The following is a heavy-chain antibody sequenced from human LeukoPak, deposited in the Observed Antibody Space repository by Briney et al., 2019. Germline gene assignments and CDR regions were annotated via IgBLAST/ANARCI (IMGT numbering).Heavy chain of an antibody. CDR2: IKGDGSET. J-gene: IGHJ4*02. CDR3: ARDLHPRYYLPDY. D-gene: IGHD2/OR15-2a*01. CDR1: AFALSSNW. Sequence: GGTLRLSCVASAFALSSNWMSWVRHAPEKGQEWVASIKGDGSETHYVDSVKGGCTSSRDNAKNSLYLQMSSLRAEDTAVYYCARDLHPRYYLPDYWGQGPVVSVSS. V-gene: IGHV3-7*04.